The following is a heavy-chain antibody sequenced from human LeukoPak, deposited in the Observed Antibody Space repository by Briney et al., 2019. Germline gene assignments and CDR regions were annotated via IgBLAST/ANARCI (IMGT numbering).Heavy chain of an antibody. CDR3: ARDRTVKARIGGMDV. CDR1: GFTFRSYS. J-gene: IGHJ6*02. V-gene: IGHV3-21*01. D-gene: IGHD5-12*01. CDR2: ISSSSSYI. Sequence: PGGSLRLSCAASGFTFRSYSMNWVRQAPGKGLEWVSSISSSSSYIYYAASVKGRFTISRDNAKNSLYLQMNSLRAEDTAIYYCARDRTVKARIGGMDVWGQGTTVIVSS.